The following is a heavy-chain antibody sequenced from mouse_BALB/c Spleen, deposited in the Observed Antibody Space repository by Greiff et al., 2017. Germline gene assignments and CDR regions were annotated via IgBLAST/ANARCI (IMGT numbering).Heavy chain of an antibody. J-gene: IGHJ4*01. V-gene: IGHV1-5*01. CDR2: IYPGNSDT. CDR3: ARHYGSSYAMDY. D-gene: IGHD1-1*01. CDR1: GYTFTSYW. Sequence: VQLQQPGAELVKPGASVKLSCKASGYTFTSYWMHWVKQRPGQGLEWIGAIYPGNSDTSYNQKFKGKAKLTAVTSTSTAYMELSSLTNEDSAVYYCARHYGSSYAMDYWGQGTSVTVSS.